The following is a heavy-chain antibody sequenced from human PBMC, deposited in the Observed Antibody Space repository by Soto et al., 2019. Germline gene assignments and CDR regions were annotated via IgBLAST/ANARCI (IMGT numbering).Heavy chain of an antibody. CDR3: AHGAGEWLRTYFDL. CDR1: GFSLSTSGVG. V-gene: IGHV2-5*02. D-gene: IGHD5-18*01. J-gene: IGHJ2*01. CDR2: IYWDDDR. Sequence: QITLKESGPTLVKPTQTLTLTCTYSGFSLSTSGVGVGWIRQPPGKALEWLALIYWDDDRRYTPSLKNRLTITKDTSKNQVVLALTNIDPVDTGTYYCAHGAGEWLRTYFDLWGRGTLVTVSS.